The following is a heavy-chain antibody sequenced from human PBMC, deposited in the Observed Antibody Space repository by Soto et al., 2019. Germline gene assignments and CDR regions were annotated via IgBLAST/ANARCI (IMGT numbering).Heavy chain of an antibody. CDR2: IVVGSGNT. Sequence: GASVKVSCKASGFTSTSSAVQWVRQARGQRLEWIGWIVVGSGNTNYAQKFQERVTITRDMSTSTAYMELSSLRSEDTAVYYCAAPSESYTIFGRASDSYYYYGMDVWGQGTTVTVSS. CDR1: GFTSTSSA. D-gene: IGHD3-3*01. J-gene: IGHJ6*02. CDR3: AAPSESYTIFGRASDSYYYYGMDV. V-gene: IGHV1-58*01.